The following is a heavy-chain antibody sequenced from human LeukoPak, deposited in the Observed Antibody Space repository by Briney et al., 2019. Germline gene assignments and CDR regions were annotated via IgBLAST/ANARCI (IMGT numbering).Heavy chain of an antibody. CDR1: GFTCSSYA. V-gene: IGHV3-23*01. D-gene: IGHD2-2*01. Sequence: GGSLRLSCAASGFTCSSYAMSWVRQAPGKGLEWVSGISGSGGSRYYADSVKGRFTISRDNSNNTEYLQMNSLRAEDTAVYYCAKDIVVVPAPVGSFDLCGRGTLVTVSS. J-gene: IGHJ2*01. CDR3: AKDIVVVPAPVGSFDL. CDR2: ISGSGGSR.